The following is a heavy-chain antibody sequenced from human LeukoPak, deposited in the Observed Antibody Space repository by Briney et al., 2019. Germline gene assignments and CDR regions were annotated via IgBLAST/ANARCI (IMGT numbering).Heavy chain of an antibody. CDR3: ARGDYYDGGGRNWFDP. CDR2: IHTSWTT. D-gene: IGHD3-16*01. Sequence: SDTLSLTCSVSGGAMSSDYWSFIPQPAGNGLECIGRIHTSWTTYYNPSLKNRVTMSVDTSRNQFSLRLTSVTAADTAVYYCARGDYYDGGGRNWFDPWGQGTLVTVSS. V-gene: IGHV4-4*07. J-gene: IGHJ5*02. CDR1: GGAMSSDY.